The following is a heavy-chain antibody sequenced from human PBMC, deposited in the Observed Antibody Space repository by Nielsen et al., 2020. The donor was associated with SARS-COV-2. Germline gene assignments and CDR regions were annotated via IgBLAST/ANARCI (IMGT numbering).Heavy chain of an antibody. Sequence: GGSLRLSCVVSGFTISTYGMSWVRQAPGKGLEWVSAISSSTYYADSVKGRFTVSRDNSKNTLYLQMNSLRAEDTAVYYCAKRSGYTSGWYGDYWGQGTPVTVSS. CDR3: AKRSGYTSGWYGDY. V-gene: IGHV3-23*01. J-gene: IGHJ4*02. CDR2: ISSST. CDR1: GFTISTYG. D-gene: IGHD6-19*01.